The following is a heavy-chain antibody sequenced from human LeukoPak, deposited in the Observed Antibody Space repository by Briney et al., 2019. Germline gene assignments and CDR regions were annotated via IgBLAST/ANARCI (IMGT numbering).Heavy chain of an antibody. V-gene: IGHV4-61*02. D-gene: IGHD6-19*01. CDR2: IYTSGST. J-gene: IGHJ3*02. CDR1: GGSISSGSYY. CDR3: AGARSGTRNAFDI. Sequence: SETLSLTCTVSGGSISSGSYYWSWIRQPAGKGLEWIGRIYTSGSTNYNTSLKSRVTISVATSKSQFFLDLSSVTSADTAVYYCAGARSGTRNAFDIWGQGTMVIVSS.